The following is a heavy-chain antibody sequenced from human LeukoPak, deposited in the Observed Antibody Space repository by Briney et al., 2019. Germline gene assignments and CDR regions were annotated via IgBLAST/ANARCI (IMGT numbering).Heavy chain of an antibody. D-gene: IGHD4-17*01. CDR3: ARMESTTATAFDY. CDR1: GFTVSSNY. J-gene: IGHJ4*02. V-gene: IGHV3-66*01. CDR2: IYSGGTT. Sequence: QSGGSLRLSCAASGFTVSSNYMSWVRQAPGKGLEWVSVIYSGGTTYYADSVKGRFTISRDTSKNTVYLQFNSLRAEDTAVYYCARMESTTATAFDYWGQGTLVTVSS.